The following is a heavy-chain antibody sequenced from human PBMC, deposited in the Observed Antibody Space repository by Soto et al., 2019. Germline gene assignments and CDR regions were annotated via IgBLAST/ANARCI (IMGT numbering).Heavy chain of an antibody. D-gene: IGHD2-2*01. V-gene: IGHV3-23*01. CDR2: FSGSGGST. CDR3: AKDRAYCSSTSCYEGETTYYFDY. Sequence: PGGSLRLSCAASGFTFSSYAMSWVRQAPGKGLEWVSAFSGSGGSTYYADSVNGRFTISRDNSKNTLYLQMNSLRAEDTAVYYCAKDRAYCSSTSCYEGETTYYFDYWGQGTLVTVSS. CDR1: GFTFSSYA. J-gene: IGHJ4*02.